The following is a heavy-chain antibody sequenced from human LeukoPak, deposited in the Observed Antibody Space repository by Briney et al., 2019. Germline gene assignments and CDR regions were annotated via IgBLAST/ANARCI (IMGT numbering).Heavy chain of an antibody. V-gene: IGHV4-59*01. D-gene: IGHD2-2*01. Sequence: SETLSLTCTVSGGSISSYYWSWIRQPPGKGLEWIGYIYYSGSTNYNPSLKSRVTISVDTSKNQFSLKLSSVTAADTAVYYCARVLDCSSTSCPRGWFDPWGQGTLVTVSS. CDR2: IYYSGST. CDR1: GGSISSYY. CDR3: ARVLDCSSTSCPRGWFDP. J-gene: IGHJ5*02.